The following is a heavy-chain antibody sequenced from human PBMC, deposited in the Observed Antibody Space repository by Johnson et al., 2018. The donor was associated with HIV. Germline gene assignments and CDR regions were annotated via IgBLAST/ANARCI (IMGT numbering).Heavy chain of an antibody. CDR1: GFTVSGKY. Sequence: VQLVESGGGVVQPGRSLRLSCAASGFTVSGKYMTWVRQAPGKGLEWVSLISSGGSTYYADSWKGRFTISSENSKNTLYLQMNSLRAEDTAVYYCASSLIQFLEWLSEPAAFDIWGQGTMVTVSS. V-gene: IGHV3-66*01. CDR2: ISSGGST. J-gene: IGHJ3*02. D-gene: IGHD3-3*01. CDR3: ASSLIQFLEWLSEPAAFDI.